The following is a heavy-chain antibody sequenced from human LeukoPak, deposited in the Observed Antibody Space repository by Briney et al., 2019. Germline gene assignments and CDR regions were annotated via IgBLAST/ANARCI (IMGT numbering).Heavy chain of an antibody. V-gene: IGHV3-30*03. J-gene: IGHJ4*02. CDR2: ISYDGSNK. D-gene: IGHD3-22*01. CDR3: GGTFDSSGSSFDY. Sequence: GGSLRLSCAASGFTFSSYGMHRVRQAPGKGLEWVAVISYDGSNKYYADSVKGRFTISRDNSKNTLYLQMNSLRAEDTAVYYCGGTFDSSGSSFDYWGQGTLVTVSS. CDR1: GFTFSSYG.